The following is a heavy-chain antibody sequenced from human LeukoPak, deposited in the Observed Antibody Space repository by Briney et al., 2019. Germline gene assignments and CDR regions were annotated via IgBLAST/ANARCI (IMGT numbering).Heavy chain of an antibody. CDR2: FNREDDEP. Sequence: EASVKVSCNISGYTLTGFSMHWVRQAPGKGLEWMGGFNREDDEPIYAPHFRGRVTVTEDTSTDTAYMELSSLRSEDTAVYYCATLDSYYDNSGRPLIPDWGQGTLVTVSS. CDR1: GYTLTGFS. D-gene: IGHD3-22*01. CDR3: ATLDSYYDNSGRPLIPD. V-gene: IGHV1-24*01. J-gene: IGHJ4*02.